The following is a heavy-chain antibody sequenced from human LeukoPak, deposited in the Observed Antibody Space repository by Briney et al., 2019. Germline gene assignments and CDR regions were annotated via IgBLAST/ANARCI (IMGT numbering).Heavy chain of an antibody. CDR1: GGSISSSSYY. CDR2: IYYSGST. V-gene: IGHV4-39*01. CDR3: AITRYSGYDYSLLFDY. Sequence: PSETLSLTCTVSGGSISSSSYYWGWIRQPPGKGLEWIGSIYYSGSTYYNPSLKSRVTISVDTSKNQFSLKLSSVTAADTAVYYCAITRYSGYDYSLLFDYWGQGTLVTVSS. J-gene: IGHJ4*02. D-gene: IGHD5-12*01.